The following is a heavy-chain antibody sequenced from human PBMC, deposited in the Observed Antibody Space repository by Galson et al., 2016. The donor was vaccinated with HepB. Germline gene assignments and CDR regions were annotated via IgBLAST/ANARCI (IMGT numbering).Heavy chain of an antibody. CDR2: INPSGGTT. CDR1: GYMFTNYY. Sequence: SVKVSCKASGYMFTNYYLHWVRQAPGQGLEWIGEINPSGGTTSFAQNFQGRVTMTRDTSTNTIYMELSSLRSEDTAVYYCARIGGYCSTLSCSYFDFWGPGTLVTVSS. D-gene: IGHD2-2*01. V-gene: IGHV1-46*01. CDR3: ARIGGYCSTLSCSYFDF. J-gene: IGHJ4*02.